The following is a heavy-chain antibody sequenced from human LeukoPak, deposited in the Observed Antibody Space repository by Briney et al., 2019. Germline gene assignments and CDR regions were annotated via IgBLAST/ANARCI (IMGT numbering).Heavy chain of an antibody. Sequence: ASVKVSCKASGYTFTGYYMHWVRQAPGQGLEWMGWINPNSGGTNYAQKFQGRVTMTRDTPISTAYMELRRLRSDDTAVYYCARERLVIPLGYWGQGTLVTVSS. D-gene: IGHD3-9*01. CDR2: INPNSGGT. J-gene: IGHJ4*02. CDR1: GYTFTGYY. CDR3: ARERLVIPLGY. V-gene: IGHV1-2*02.